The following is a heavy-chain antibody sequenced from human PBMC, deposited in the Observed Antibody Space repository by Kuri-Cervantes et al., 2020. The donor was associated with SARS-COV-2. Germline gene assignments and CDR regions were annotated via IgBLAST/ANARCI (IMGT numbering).Heavy chain of an antibody. J-gene: IGHJ3*02. CDR2: IIPIFGTA. D-gene: IGHD2-21*02. Sequence: SVKVSCKASGGTFSSYAISWVRQAPGQGLEWMGGIIPIFGTANYAQKFQGRVTLTRITSISTAYMELSSLRFGDAAVYYCARDSGDWDPDGFDIWGQGTMVTVSS. CDR1: GGTFSSYA. V-gene: IGHV1-69*05. CDR3: ARDSGDWDPDGFDI.